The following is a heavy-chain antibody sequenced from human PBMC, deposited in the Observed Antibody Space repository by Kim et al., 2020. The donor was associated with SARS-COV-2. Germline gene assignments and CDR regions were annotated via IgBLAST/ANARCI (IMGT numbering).Heavy chain of an antibody. Sequence: GGSLRLSCAASGFTFSSYSMNWVRQAPGKGLEWVSYISSSSSTIYYADSVKGRFTISRDNAKNSLYLQMNSLRAEDTAVYYCARDTMVRGVIMKPNWFDPWGQGTLVTVSS. V-gene: IGHV3-48*04. CDR2: ISSSSSTI. CDR1: GFTFSSYS. D-gene: IGHD3-10*01. CDR3: ARDTMVRGVIMKPNWFDP. J-gene: IGHJ5*02.